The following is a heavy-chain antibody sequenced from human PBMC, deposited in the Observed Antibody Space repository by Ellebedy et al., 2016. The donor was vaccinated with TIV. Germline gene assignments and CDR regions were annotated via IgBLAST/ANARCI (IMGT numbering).Heavy chain of an antibody. J-gene: IGHJ4*02. CDR3: AALPTY. CDR1: GFTLTHPA. Sequence: AASVKVSCKASGFTLTHPAIQWVRQARGHRLEWIGWIAVGGDKTHYAQKFQARVTITRDMSTSTAYMELSSLRSDDTAINYCAALPTYWGQGTLVTVSS. CDR2: IAVGGDKT. V-gene: IGHV1-58*02.